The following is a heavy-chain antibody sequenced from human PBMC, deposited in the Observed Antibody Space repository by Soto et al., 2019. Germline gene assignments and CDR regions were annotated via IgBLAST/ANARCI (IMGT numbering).Heavy chain of an antibody. D-gene: IGHD2-15*01. V-gene: IGHV4-59*08. Sequence: SETLSLTCTVSGGSISSYYWSWIRQPPGKGLEWIGYIYYSGSTNYNPSLKSRVTISVDTSKNQFSLKLSSVTAADTAVYYCARRGGTKDCSGGSCYHVWGDAFDIWGQGTMVTVSS. CDR1: GGSISSYY. CDR3: ARRGGTKDCSGGSCYHVWGDAFDI. CDR2: IYYSGST. J-gene: IGHJ3*02.